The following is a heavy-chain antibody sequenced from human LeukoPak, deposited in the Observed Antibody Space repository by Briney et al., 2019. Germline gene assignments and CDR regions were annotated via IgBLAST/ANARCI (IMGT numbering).Heavy chain of an antibody. J-gene: IGHJ5*02. Sequence: SETLSLTCTVSGGSISSGGYYWSWIRQHPGKGLEWIGYIYYSGSTNYNPSLKSRVTISVDTSKNQFSLKLSSVTAADTAVYYCARGSLQNWFDPWGQGTLVTVSS. D-gene: IGHD3-10*01. CDR1: GGSISSGGYY. CDR2: IYYSGST. V-gene: IGHV4-61*08. CDR3: ARGSLQNWFDP.